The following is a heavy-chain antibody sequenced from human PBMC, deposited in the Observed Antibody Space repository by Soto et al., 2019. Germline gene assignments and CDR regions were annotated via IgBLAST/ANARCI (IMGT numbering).Heavy chain of an antibody. D-gene: IGHD2-2*01. CDR1: GYTFTGYY. Sequence: ASVKVSCKASGYTFTGYYMHWVRQAPGQGLEWMGWINPNSGGTNYAQKFQGWVTMTRDTSISTAYMELSRLRSDDTAVYYCARDQNGLSTRDDRGGDYYYMDVWGKGTTVTVSS. CDR3: ARDQNGLSTRDDRGGDYYYMDV. J-gene: IGHJ6*03. CDR2: INPNSGGT. V-gene: IGHV1-2*04.